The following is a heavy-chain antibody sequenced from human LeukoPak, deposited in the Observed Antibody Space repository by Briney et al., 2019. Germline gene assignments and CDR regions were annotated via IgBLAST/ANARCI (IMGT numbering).Heavy chain of an antibody. Sequence: PGGSLRLSCAASGFTFRSYEMNWVRQAPGKGLEWVSFIGTGDSTISYADSVKGRFTISRDNAKNSLFLQMNSLGAEDTAVYYCARGNTYFDYWGQGTLVTVSS. CDR1: GFTFRSYE. CDR3: ARGNTYFDY. J-gene: IGHJ4*02. V-gene: IGHV3-48*03. D-gene: IGHD3-10*01. CDR2: IGTGDSTI.